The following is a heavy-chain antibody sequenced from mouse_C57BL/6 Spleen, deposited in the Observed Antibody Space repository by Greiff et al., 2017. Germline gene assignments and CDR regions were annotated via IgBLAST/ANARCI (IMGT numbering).Heavy chain of an antibody. D-gene: IGHD2-3*01. CDR1: GYTFTDYY. J-gene: IGHJ1*03. V-gene: IGHV1-19*01. CDR2: INPYNGGT. CDR3: ARKGDGYYVYWYFDV. Sequence: EVQLQQSGPVLVKPGASVKMSCKASGYTFTDYYMNWVKQSHGKSLEWIGVINPYNGGTSYNQKFKGKATLTVDKSSSTAYMELNSLTSEDSAVYYCARKGDGYYVYWYFDVWGTGTTVTVSS.